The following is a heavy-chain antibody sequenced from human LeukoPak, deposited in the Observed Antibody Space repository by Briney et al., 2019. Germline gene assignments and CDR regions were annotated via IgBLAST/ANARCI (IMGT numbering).Heavy chain of an antibody. CDR1: GGSFSGYY. CDR2: IYDSGST. Sequence: KPSETLSLTCAVYGGSFSGYYWSWIRQPPGKGLEWIGSIYDSGSTYYNPSLKSRVTISVDTSKNQFSLKLNSVTAADTAVYYCARHYGPWGQGTLVTVSS. CDR3: ARHYGP. D-gene: IGHD3-16*01. V-gene: IGHV4-34*01. J-gene: IGHJ5*02.